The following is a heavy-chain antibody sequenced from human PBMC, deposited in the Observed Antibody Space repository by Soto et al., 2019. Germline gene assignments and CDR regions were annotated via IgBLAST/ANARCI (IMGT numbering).Heavy chain of an antibody. V-gene: IGHV4-4*02. J-gene: IGHJ5*02. CDR3: ARQLSTLSTSGCFDP. Sequence: QVQLQESGPGLVKPSGTLSLTCAVSGGSISSSNWWSWVRQPPGKGLEWIGEIYHSGSTNYNPSLQSRLTISVDQSKNQLSLQLSSVTAADTAVYYCARQLSTLSTSGCFDPWGQGTLVTVSS. D-gene: IGHD3-16*01. CDR1: GGSISSSNW. CDR2: IYHSGST.